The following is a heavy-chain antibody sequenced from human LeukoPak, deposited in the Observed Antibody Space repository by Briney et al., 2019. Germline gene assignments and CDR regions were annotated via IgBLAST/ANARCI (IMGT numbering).Heavy chain of an antibody. J-gene: IGHJ4*02. CDR1: GSTFSSDA. Sequence: GGSLRLSCAASGSTFSSDAMSWVRQAPGKGLEWVSTISGSGRTTYYADSVKGRFSISRDNSKNTLFLQMDSLRAEDTAVYYCANTGYSSAWSASGYWGQGTLVTVSS. D-gene: IGHD6-19*01. CDR3: ANTGYSSAWSASGY. CDR2: ISGSGRTT. V-gene: IGHV3-23*01.